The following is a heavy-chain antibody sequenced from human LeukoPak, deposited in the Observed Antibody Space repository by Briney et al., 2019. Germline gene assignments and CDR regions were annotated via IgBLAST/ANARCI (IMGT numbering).Heavy chain of an antibody. CDR1: GYTFTNYG. V-gene: IGHV1-18*01. CDR3: ARPASPLGYCSGGSCYDYFDY. J-gene: IGHJ4*02. Sequence: ASVKVSCKASGYTFTNYGFSWVRQAPGQGLEWMGWISAYNGNTKYAQNFQGRVTMTTDTSTSTAYMELRSLRSDDTAVYYCARPASPLGYCSGGSCYDYFDYWGQGTLVTVSS. D-gene: IGHD2-15*01. CDR2: ISAYNGNT.